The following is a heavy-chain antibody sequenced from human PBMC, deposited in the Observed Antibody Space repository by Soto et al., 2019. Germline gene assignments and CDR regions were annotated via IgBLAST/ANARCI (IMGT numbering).Heavy chain of an antibody. J-gene: IGHJ4*02. D-gene: IGHD2-2*01. CDR1: GDTLTRYY. CDR3: ARGGGSSFFDY. CDR2: INCNSGDI. V-gene: IGHV1-2*06. Sequence: QVQLEQSGAGLKEPGASVRASCKLSGDTLTRYYIHWVRQAPGQGLEWMGRINCNSGDIKYAQSFQGRVTMTRNTSSNTAYMDLSRLRSEDTAVYYCARGGGSSFFDYWGQGILVTVSS.